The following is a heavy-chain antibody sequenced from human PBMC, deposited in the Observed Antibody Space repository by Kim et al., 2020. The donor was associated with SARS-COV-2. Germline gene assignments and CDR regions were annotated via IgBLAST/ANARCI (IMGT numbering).Heavy chain of an antibody. D-gene: IGHD1-26*01. Sequence: GGSLRLSCAASGFIVSSNFMSWVRRAPGKGLEWVSIIYAAGDAYYPGSLRGRFTISRDNSKNTVYLQMNSLRAEDTAVYYCATTKGILDGQMVNLSDKWGQGALVTVSS. J-gene: IGHJ4*02. V-gene: IGHV3-66*01. CDR3: ATTKGILDGQMVNLSDK. CDR1: GFIVSSNF. CDR2: IYAAGDA.